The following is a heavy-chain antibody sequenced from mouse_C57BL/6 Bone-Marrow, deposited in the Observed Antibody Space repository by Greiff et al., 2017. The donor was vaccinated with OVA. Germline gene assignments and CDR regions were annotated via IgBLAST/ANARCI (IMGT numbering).Heavy chain of an antibody. CDR2: ISSGSSTI. CDR3: ARGGLTDYFDY. J-gene: IGHJ2*01. CDR1: GFTFSDYG. V-gene: IGHV5-17*01. Sequence: EVKVEESGGGLVKPGGSLKLSCAASGFTFSDYGMHWVRQAPEKGLEWVAYISSGSSTIYYADTVTGRFTISRDNAKNTLFLQMTSLRSEDTAMYYCARGGLTDYFDYWGQGTTLTVSS. D-gene: IGHD4-1*01.